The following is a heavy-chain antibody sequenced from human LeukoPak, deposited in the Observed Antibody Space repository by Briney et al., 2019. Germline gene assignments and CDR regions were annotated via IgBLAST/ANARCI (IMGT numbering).Heavy chain of an antibody. CDR3: ASDCGTTTCCWSLGY. D-gene: IGHD2-2*01. CDR1: GFTFSSYA. J-gene: IGHJ4*02. V-gene: IGHV3-30-3*01. CDR2: ISYDGSNK. Sequence: GGSLRLSCAASGFTFSSYAMHWVRQAPGKGLEWVAVISYDGSNKYYADSVKGRFTISRDNSKNTLYLQMNSLRAEDTAVYYCASDCGTTTCCWSLGYWGQGTLVTVS.